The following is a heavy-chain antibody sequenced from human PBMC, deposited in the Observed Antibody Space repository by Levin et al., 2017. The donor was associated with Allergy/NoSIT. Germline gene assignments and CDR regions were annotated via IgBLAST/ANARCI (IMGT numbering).Heavy chain of an antibody. CDR1: GFSFSNFV. D-gene: IGHD2-15*01. CDR2: ISGGGGST. V-gene: IGHV3-23*01. J-gene: IGHJ4*02. CDR3: AKVAPSNCNGGSCYFPGFDS. Sequence: GASVKVSCTASGFSFSNFVMNWVRQTPGRGLEWVSSISGGGGSTYYHDAVKGRFTISRDNSKNTLYLQMNSLTAEDTAVYYCAKVAPSNCNGGSCYFPGFDSWGQGTLLTVSS.